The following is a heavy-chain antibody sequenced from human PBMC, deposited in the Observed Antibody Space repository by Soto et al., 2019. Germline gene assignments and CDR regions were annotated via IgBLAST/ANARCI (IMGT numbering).Heavy chain of an antibody. Sequence: SAQVTWKESGGGKSSYASRWVRQAPGQGLEWMGGIIPIFGTANYAQKFQGRVTITADESTSTAYMELSSLRSEDTAVYYCARDGDGYSSSNLDYWGKRSRVTVSS. J-gene: IGHJ4*02. V-gene: IGHV1-69*13. CDR3: ARDGDGYSSSNLDY. D-gene: IGHD6-6*01. CDR2: IIPIFGTA. CDR1: GGGKSSYA.